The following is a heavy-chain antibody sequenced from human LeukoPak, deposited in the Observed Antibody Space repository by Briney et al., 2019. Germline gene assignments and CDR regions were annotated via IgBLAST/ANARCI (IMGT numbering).Heavy chain of an antibody. D-gene: IGHD5-18*01. V-gene: IGHV4-4*07. Sequence: SETLSLTCTVSGGSISNYYWNWIRQPAGKGLEWIGRIYTSGSSDYNPSLKSRVTMSVDTSKNHLSLKLSSVTAADTAVYYCTREASGYSYGYEEHWGQGTLVTVSS. CDR1: GGSISNYY. J-gene: IGHJ1*01. CDR2: IYTSGSS. CDR3: TREASGYSYGYEEH.